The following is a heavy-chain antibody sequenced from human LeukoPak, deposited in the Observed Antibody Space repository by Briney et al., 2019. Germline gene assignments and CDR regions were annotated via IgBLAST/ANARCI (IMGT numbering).Heavy chain of an antibody. CDR2: VSGSGSST. J-gene: IGHJ4*02. CDR3: AKSRVSSWGAIDY. D-gene: IGHD6-13*01. Sequence: GGSLRLSCAASGFIFSSHAMNWVRQAPGKGLEWVSGVSGSGSSTFYTDSVKGRFTISRDNSKNILYLQMNSLRVEDTAVYCCAKSRVSSWGAIDYWGQGTLLTVSS. CDR1: GFIFSSHA. V-gene: IGHV3-23*01.